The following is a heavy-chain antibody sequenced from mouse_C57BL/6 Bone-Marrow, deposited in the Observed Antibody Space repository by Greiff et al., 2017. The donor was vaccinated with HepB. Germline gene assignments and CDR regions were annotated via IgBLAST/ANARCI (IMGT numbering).Heavy chain of an antibody. Sequence: QVQLQQSGAELVKPGASVKMSCKASGYTFTSYWITWVKQRPGQGLEWIGDIYPGSGSTNYNEKFKSKATLTVDTSSSTAYMQLSSLTSEDSAVYYCARYYYGSSYRFDYWGQGTTLTVSS. CDR3: ARYYYGSSYRFDY. V-gene: IGHV1-55*01. D-gene: IGHD1-1*01. CDR1: GYTFTSYW. J-gene: IGHJ2*01. CDR2: IYPGSGST.